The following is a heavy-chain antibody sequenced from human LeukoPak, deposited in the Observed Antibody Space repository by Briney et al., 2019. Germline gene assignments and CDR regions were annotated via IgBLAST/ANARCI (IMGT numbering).Heavy chain of an antibody. V-gene: IGHV4-59*06. CDR3: ASYYDFWSGYLGHYYGMDV. CDR2: IYYSGST. CDR1: DGSFGPYY. J-gene: IGHJ6*02. D-gene: IGHD3-3*01. Sequence: SETLSLTCAVSDGSFGPYYWSWIRQPPGKGLEWIGYIYYSGSTYYNPSLKSRVTISVDTSKNQFSLKLSSVTAADTAVYYCASYYDFWSGYLGHYYGMDVWGQGTTVTVPS.